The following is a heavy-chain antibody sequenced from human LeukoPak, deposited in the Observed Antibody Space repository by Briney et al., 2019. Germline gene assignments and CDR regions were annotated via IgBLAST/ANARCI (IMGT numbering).Heavy chain of an antibody. CDR3: ARGRGSSWYYFDS. CDR1: GGSISSYY. V-gene: IGHV4-4*07. CDR2: IYASGNT. J-gene: IGHJ4*02. Sequence: PSETLSLICTVSGGSISSYYWSWVRQPAGKGLEWIGRIYASGNTNYNPSLKGRVTMTVDTSKNQFSLNLSSVTAADTAVYYCARGRGSSWYYFDSWGQGTLVTVSS. D-gene: IGHD6-13*01.